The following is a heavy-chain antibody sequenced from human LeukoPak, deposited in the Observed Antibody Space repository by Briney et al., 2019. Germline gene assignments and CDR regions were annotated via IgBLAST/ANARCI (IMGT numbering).Heavy chain of an antibody. CDR3: ATRGGAVAGTYYFDY. Sequence: SVKVSCKASGGTFSSYAISWVRQAPGQGLEWMGRIIPILGIVNYAQKFQGRVTVTADKSTSTAYMELSSLRSEDTAVYYCATRGGAVAGTYYFDYWGQGTLVTVSS. CDR2: IIPILGIV. D-gene: IGHD6-19*01. V-gene: IGHV1-69*04. J-gene: IGHJ4*02. CDR1: GGTFSSYA.